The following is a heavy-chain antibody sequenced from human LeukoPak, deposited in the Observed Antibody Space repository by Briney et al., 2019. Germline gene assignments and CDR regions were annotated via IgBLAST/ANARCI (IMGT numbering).Heavy chain of an antibody. CDR3: ARVPSGGDRFDP. CDR1: GYTFTGYY. J-gene: IGHJ5*02. V-gene: IGHV1-8*03. Sequence: ASVKVSCKASGYTFTGYYMHWVRQATGQGLEWMGWMNPNSGNTGYAQKFQGGVTITRNTSINTAYMELSSLRSEDTAVYYCARVPSGGDRFDPWGQGTLVTVSS. D-gene: IGHD3-16*01. CDR2: MNPNSGNT.